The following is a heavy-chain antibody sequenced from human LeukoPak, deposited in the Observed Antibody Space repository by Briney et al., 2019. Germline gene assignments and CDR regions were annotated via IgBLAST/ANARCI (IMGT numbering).Heavy chain of an antibody. CDR3: AKTTGNGHWLIEY. J-gene: IGHJ4*02. CDR2: ITGDAGTT. CDR1: GLTFSSYA. D-gene: IGHD4-23*01. Sequence: GGSLRLSCAASGLTFSSYAMNWVRQTPGKGLEWVSFITGDAGTTSYPDSLKGRFTISRDNSKNTLYLQWNSLSAEDTAVYYCAKTTGNGHWLIEYWGQGTLVTVSS. V-gene: IGHV3-23*01.